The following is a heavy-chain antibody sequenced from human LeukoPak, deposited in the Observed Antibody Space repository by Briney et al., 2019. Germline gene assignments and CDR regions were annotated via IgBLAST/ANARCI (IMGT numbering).Heavy chain of an antibody. Sequence: GGSLRLSCAASGFTFSSYSMNWVRQAPGKGLERVSSISISSSYIYYADSVKGRFTIFRDNANNSLYLQMHSLVADDTAVYYCARDYSLRSHFDYWGQETLVTVSS. CDR2: ISISSSYI. CDR1: GFTFSSYS. J-gene: IGHJ4*02. D-gene: IGHD1-26*01. CDR3: ARDYSLRSHFDY. V-gene: IGHV3-21*01.